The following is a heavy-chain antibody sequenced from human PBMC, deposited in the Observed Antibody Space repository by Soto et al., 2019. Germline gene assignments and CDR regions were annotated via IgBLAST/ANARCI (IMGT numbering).Heavy chain of an antibody. CDR2: ISYDGSYK. J-gene: IGHJ4*02. CDR3: AKWNGGFDY. Sequence: QVQLVESGGGVVQPGRSLRLSCAASGFTFSSYGMHWVRQAPGKGLEWVAVISYDGSYKYYADSVKGRFTISRDNSKNTLYLQMNSPRAEDTAVYYCAKWNGGFDYWGKGTLVTVSS. D-gene: IGHD3-16*01. V-gene: IGHV3-30*18. CDR1: GFTFSSYG.